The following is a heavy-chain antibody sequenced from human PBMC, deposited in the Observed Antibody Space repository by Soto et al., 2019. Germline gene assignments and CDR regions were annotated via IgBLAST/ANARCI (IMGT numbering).Heavy chain of an antibody. D-gene: IGHD2-2*01. V-gene: IGHV1-3*01. Sequence: ASVKVSCKASGYTFTSYAMHWVRQAPGQRLEWMGWINAGNGNTKYSQKFQGRVTITRDTSASTAYMELSSLRSEDTAVYYCARFDGLGPATEVVPSLWGQGTLVTVSS. CDR2: INAGNGNT. CDR3: ARFDGLGPATEVVPSL. J-gene: IGHJ4*02. CDR1: GYTFTSYA.